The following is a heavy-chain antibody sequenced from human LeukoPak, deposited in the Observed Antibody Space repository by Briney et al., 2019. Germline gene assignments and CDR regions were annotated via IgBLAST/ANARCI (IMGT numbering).Heavy chain of an antibody. CDR1: GGSFSGYY. CDR3: ARGVVWWELHY. V-gene: IGHV4-34*01. Sequence: PSETLSLTCAVYGGSFSGYYWGWIRQPPGKGLEWIGEINHSGSTNYNPSLKSRVTISVDTSKNQFSLKLSSVTAADTAVYYCARGVVWWELHYWGQGTLVTVSS. J-gene: IGHJ4*02. CDR2: INHSGST. D-gene: IGHD1-26*01.